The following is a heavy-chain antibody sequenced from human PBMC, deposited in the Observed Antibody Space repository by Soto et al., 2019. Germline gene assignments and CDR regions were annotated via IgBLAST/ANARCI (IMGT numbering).Heavy chain of an antibody. J-gene: IGHJ3*02. V-gene: IGHV1-8*01. CDR1: GYTFTSYD. CDR3: ARGINDYEAGDDAVDI. CDR2: MNPNRGNT. Sequence: QVQLVQSGAEVKKPGASVKVSCKASGYTFTSYDINWVLQATGHGLERMGWMNPNRGNTGYAQKFQGRVTMTRNTSMSTAYMELSSLRSEDTAVYYCARGINDYEAGDDAVDIWGQGTMVTVSS. D-gene: IGHD3-22*01.